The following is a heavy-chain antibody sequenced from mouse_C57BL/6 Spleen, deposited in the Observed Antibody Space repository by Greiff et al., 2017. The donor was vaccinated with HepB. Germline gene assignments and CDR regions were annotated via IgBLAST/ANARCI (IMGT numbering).Heavy chain of an antibody. D-gene: IGHD1-1*02. V-gene: IGHV5-17*01. CDR2: ISSGSSTI. J-gene: IGHJ2*01. CDR3: ARGGALWSYFDD. CDR1: GFTFSDYG. Sequence: DVMLVESGGGLVKPGGSLKLSCAASGFTFSDYGMHWVRQAPEKGLEWVAYISSGSSTIYYADTVKGRFTISRDNAKNTLFLQMTSLRSEDTAMYYCARGGALWSYFDDWGQGTTLTVSS.